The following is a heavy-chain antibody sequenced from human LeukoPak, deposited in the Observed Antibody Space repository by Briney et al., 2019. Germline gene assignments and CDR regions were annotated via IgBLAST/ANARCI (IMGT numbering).Heavy chain of an antibody. Sequence: PQASVRVSCKASGGTFSTYAISWVRQAPGQGLEWMGHIIPISGTASNPQKFQARVTITADKATSTAYMELRSLRSEDTAVYYCARGAWDTAQREPFDYWGQGTLVTVSS. CDR3: ARGAWDTAQREPFDY. CDR2: IIPISGTA. D-gene: IGHD5-18*01. CDR1: GGTFSTYA. V-gene: IGHV1-69*06. J-gene: IGHJ4*02.